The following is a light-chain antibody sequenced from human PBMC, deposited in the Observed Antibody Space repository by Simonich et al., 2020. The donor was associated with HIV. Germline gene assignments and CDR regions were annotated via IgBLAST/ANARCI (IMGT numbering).Light chain of an antibody. Sequence: DIQMTQSPSSLSASVGDRVTITCQASQDINNYLNWYQQKPGKAPKLLLYDASNLKTGVPSRFSGSGSGTDFTFTISSLQPADIATYYCQQYDELPYTFGQGTKLEIK. J-gene: IGKJ2*01. CDR2: DAS. CDR3: QQYDELPYT. V-gene: IGKV1-33*01. CDR1: QDINNY.